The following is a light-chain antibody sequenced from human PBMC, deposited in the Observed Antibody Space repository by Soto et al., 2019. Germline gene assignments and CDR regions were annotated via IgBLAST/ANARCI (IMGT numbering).Light chain of an antibody. CDR2: HTS. J-gene: IGKJ3*01. CDR3: QQYNNWPF. CDR1: QTVNSR. V-gene: IGKV3-11*01. Sequence: EIVLTQSPATLSSSPGERATLSCRASQTVNSRLAWYQHKPGQAPRLLIYHTSNRATGIPARFSGSGSGTDFTLTISSLEPEDFAVYYCQQYNNWPFFGPGTKVDIK.